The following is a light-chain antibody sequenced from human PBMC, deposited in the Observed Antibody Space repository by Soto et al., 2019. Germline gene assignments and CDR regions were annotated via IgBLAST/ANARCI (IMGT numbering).Light chain of an antibody. Sequence: DIQMTQSPSAMSASVGDRVTITCRARQGFTTYLALFQQKPGKVPKRLIYGASSLQSGVPSRFSGSGSGTEFTLTISSLQPEDFATYYCLQHSNYPWTFGQGTKVEIK. J-gene: IGKJ1*01. CDR3: LQHSNYPWT. CDR1: QGFTTY. CDR2: GAS. V-gene: IGKV1-17*03.